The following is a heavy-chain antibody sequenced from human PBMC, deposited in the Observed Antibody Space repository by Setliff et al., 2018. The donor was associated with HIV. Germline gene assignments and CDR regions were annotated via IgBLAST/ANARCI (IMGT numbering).Heavy chain of an antibody. D-gene: IGHD2-2*01. CDR2: IFYTGST. Sequence: PEETLSLTCTVSGGSISGHYWSWIRQPPGKGLEWIAYIFYTGSTNYNPSLKSRVTISVDTSKNQFLLKLSSVTAADTAVYYCVRGYCSSTTCYDDYYYMDVWGKGSTVTVSS. V-gene: IGHV4-59*11. CDR3: VRGYCSSTTCYDDYYYMDV. CDR1: GGSISGHY. J-gene: IGHJ6*03.